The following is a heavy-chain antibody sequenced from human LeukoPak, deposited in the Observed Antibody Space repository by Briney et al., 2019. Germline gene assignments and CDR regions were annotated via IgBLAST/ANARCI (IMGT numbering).Heavy chain of an antibody. CDR3: ARDLARGYSYGYNAFDI. D-gene: IGHD5-18*01. V-gene: IGHV1-18*01. Sequence: ASVNVSRKASRYNFNSYVIGWVGQPPSQGLEWMGWITAGNGNTNYAQKVQGRVSMTTDTSTSTAYMELRRLRSDDTAVYFCARDLARGYSYGYNAFDIWGQGTMVTVSS. CDR2: ITAGNGNT. CDR1: RYNFNSYV. J-gene: IGHJ3*02.